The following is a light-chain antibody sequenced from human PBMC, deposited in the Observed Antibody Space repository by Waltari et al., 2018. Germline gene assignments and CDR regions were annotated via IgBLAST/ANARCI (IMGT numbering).Light chain of an antibody. Sequence: QSALTQPASVSGSPGHSITIPCTGTSSDVVAYDYASWYQQYPGKAPKLMIFEVSTRPSGASIRFSGSKSGNTASLTISGLLPEDEADYYCSSFTTSSTQVFGTGTKVTVL. J-gene: IGLJ1*01. CDR3: SSFTTSSTQV. V-gene: IGLV2-14*01. CDR1: SSDVVAYDY. CDR2: EVS.